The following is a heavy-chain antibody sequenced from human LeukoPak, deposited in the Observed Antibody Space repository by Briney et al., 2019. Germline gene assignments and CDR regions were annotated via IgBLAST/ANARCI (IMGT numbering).Heavy chain of an antibody. J-gene: IGHJ4*02. D-gene: IGHD1/OR15-1a*01. CDR1: GGSFSVYY. CDR2: IYYTGGT. CDR3: ARDRRWTNDWVFDY. V-gene: IGHV4-59*01. Sequence: PSETLSLTCAVSGGSFSVYYWSWIRQPPGKGLEWIGYIYYTGGTDYNPSLKSRVTISLDTSKNQFSLKLSSVTAADTAVYYCARDRRWTNDWVFDYWGQGTLVTVSS.